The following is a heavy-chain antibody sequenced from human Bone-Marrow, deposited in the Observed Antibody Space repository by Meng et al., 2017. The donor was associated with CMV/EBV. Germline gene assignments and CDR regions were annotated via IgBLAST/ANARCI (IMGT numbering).Heavy chain of an antibody. D-gene: IGHD3-3*01. CDR1: GCTVSDYF. CDR2: TSGPGTNT. J-gene: IGHJ4*02. CDR3: GRGKFGVDY. V-gene: IGHV3-11*05. Sequence: QGSLGDSRAVVGNPGRSLRLPCVASGCTVSDYFMIGVRQAPGKGLEWVSYTSGPGTNTDYADSVKGRFTISRDNAKSSLFLQMNSLRAEDTAMYYCGRGKFGVDYWGQGTLVTSPQ.